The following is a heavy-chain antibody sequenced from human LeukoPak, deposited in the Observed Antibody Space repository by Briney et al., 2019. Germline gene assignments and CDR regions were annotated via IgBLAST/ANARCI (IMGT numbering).Heavy chain of an antibody. J-gene: IGHJ4*02. CDR1: GYAIISGGFS. Sequence: SETLSLTCTVSGYAIISGGFSWNWIRQPPGKGLEWIGCIYDRGPAHYNPSLKSRFTISVDRPKNQFFLNVTSLTAADTAVYYCARVYGSGVWDGYFDYWGQGTLVTVSS. CDR3: ARVYGSGVWDGYFDY. CDR2: IYDRGPA. V-gene: IGHV4-30-2*01. D-gene: IGHD3-10*01.